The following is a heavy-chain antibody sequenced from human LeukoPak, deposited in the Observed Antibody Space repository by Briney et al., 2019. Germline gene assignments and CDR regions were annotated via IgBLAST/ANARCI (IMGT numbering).Heavy chain of an antibody. CDR3: TTDSTVTNFDY. CDR2: INIDGSIT. CDR1: GFTFSSYW. Sequence: GGSLRLSCAASGFTFSSYWIHWVRQVPGKGLVWVSGINIDGSITRYADSVKGRFTISRDNAKNTLYLQMNSLKTEDTAVYYCTTDSTVTNFDYWGQGALVTVSS. D-gene: IGHD4-17*01. V-gene: IGHV3-74*01. J-gene: IGHJ4*02.